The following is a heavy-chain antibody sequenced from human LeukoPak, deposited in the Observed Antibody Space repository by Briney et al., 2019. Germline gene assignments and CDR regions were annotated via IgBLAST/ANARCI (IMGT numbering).Heavy chain of an antibody. Sequence: PGGPLRLSCAASGFTFSSYSMNWVRQAPGKGLEWVSAVSGSGTNTYYADSVKGRFTISRDNSKNTLYLQMNSLRAEDTAVYYCAKDLSNNGDSTHYYYHYGMDVWGQGTTVTVSS. CDR2: VSGSGTNT. V-gene: IGHV3-23*01. CDR1: GFTFSSYS. J-gene: IGHJ6*02. CDR3: AKDLSNNGDSTHYYYHYGMDV. D-gene: IGHD4-17*01.